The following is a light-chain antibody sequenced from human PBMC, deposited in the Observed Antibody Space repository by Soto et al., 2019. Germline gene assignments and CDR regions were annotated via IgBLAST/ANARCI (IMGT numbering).Light chain of an antibody. CDR3: ASWDDNLNGGV. V-gene: IGLV1-44*01. CDR2: TDY. CDR1: SSNIGTYT. J-gene: IGLJ3*02. Sequence: QLVLTQPPSASGTPGQRVTISCSGTSSNIGTYTVNWYQQLPGTAPKLLIYTDYQRPSEVPDRFSGSKSGTSASLAINGLHSEDEADYYCASWDDNLNGGVFGGGTKLTVL.